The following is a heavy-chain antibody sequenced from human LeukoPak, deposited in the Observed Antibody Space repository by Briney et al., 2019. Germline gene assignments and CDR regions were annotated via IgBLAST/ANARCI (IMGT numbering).Heavy chain of an antibody. CDR1: GGSISSGGYS. V-gene: IGHV4-31*11. CDR3: ARDRGGSYFDAFDI. Sequence: SQTLSLTCAVSGGSISSGGYSWNWIRQPPGKGLEWIGYIYYSGSTYYNPSLKSRVTISVDTSKNQFSLKLSSVTAADTAVYYCARDRGGSYFDAFDIWGQGTMVTVSS. CDR2: IYYSGST. J-gene: IGHJ3*02. D-gene: IGHD1-26*01.